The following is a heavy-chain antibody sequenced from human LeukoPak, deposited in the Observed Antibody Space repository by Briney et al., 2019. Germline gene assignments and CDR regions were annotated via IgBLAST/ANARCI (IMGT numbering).Heavy chain of an antibody. Sequence: SETLSLTCTVSGGSIISQYWNWIRQPPGEGLEWIGHIYYSGSTNYNPSLKSRVTMLVDTSKNQFSLKLSSVTAADTAVYYCASSGDYGSGSYPAPFGMDVWGQGTTVSVSS. V-gene: IGHV4-59*11. CDR3: ASSGDYGSGSYPAPFGMDV. CDR1: GGSIISQY. D-gene: IGHD3-10*01. J-gene: IGHJ6*02. CDR2: IYYSGST.